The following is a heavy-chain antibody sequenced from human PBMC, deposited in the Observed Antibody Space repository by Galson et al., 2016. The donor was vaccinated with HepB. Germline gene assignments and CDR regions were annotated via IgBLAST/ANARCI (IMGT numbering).Heavy chain of an antibody. CDR3: TRDRRLFGPAPFDS. Sequence: SLRLSCAASGFTFSDAWMTWVRQAPGKALEWVGRIKSRTDGGTTDSAAPVKGRFTISRDDSKNTLYLKMNSLKTEDTAVYYCTRDRRLFGPAPFDSWGQGTLVTVSS. V-gene: IGHV3-15*01. CDR2: IKSRTDGGTT. J-gene: IGHJ4*02. D-gene: IGHD3/OR15-3a*01. CDR1: GFTFSDAW.